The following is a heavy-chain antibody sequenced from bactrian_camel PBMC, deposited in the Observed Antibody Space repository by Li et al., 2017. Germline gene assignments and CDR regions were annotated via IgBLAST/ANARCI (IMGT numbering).Heavy chain of an antibody. CDR3: ATEGPDIVATRCENENEYAV. CDR2: IVRGTGRP. V-gene: IGHV3S53*01. J-gene: IGHJ4*01. D-gene: IGHD4*01. CDR1: GYIYNIGC. Sequence: HVQLVESGGGSVQAGGSLRLSCAASGYIYNIGCMGWFRQAPGKEREGVAYIVRGTGRPTYADSVKGRFSISQDNAKNMMYLQMNSLKPEDTAVYYCATEGPDIVATRCENENEYAVWGQGTQVTVS.